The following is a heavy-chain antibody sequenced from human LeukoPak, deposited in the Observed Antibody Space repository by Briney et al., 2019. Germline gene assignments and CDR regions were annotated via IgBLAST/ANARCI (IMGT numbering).Heavy chain of an antibody. CDR1: GASISSSDRY. CDR3: ARTEESGYSYRYFGYYYYMDV. J-gene: IGHJ6*03. Sequence: SETLSLTCTVSGASISSSDRYWGWIRQPPVKGLEWIGSIYYSGITYHNPSLKSRVTISVDTSKNQFSLKLSSVTAADTAVYYCARTEESGYSYRYFGYYYYMDVWGKGTTVTVSS. D-gene: IGHD5-18*01. V-gene: IGHV4-39*07. CDR2: IYYSGIT.